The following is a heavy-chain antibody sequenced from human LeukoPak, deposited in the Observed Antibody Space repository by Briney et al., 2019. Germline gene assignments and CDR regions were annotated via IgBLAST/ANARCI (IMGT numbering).Heavy chain of an antibody. J-gene: IGHJ4*02. V-gene: IGHV3-21*01. CDR2: VSSSGSYI. D-gene: IGHD1-7*01. Sequence: GGSLRLSRAASGFTFSSYAMNWVRQAPGKGLEWVSSVSSSGSYIFYADTDSVKGRFTISRDNAKNSMYLQMNSLRVEDTAVYYCARGNGNYRYYFDYWGQGTLVTVSS. CDR3: ARGNGNYRYYFDY. CDR1: GFTFSSYA.